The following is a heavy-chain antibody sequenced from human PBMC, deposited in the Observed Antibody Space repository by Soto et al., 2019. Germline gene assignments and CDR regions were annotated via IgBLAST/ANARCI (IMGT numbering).Heavy chain of an antibody. V-gene: IGHV1-69*01. CDR1: GDSFSNYA. CDR3: ARAVRTGFYGIDV. J-gene: IGHJ6*02. Sequence: QVQLVQSGAEVKKPGSSVKVSCRASGDSFSNYAVNWLRQAPGQGLEWMGGLIPVFGTSNYAEKFQGRLTITADESTSTAYMELSSLTSEDTAVYYCARAVRTGFYGIDVWGQGTTVSVSS. CDR2: LIPVFGTS.